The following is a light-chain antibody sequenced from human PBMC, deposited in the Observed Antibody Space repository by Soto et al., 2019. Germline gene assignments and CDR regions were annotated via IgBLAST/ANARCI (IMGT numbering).Light chain of an antibody. Sequence: DIQVTQSPPSLSASVGDRVTITCRASRDIDNSLAWYQQVPGKAPKLLIYAASTLQSGVPSRLRGSGSGTSFILTISSLQPDDFATYYCQPYNSFSGTFGPGTNVDIK. CDR1: RDIDNS. V-gene: IGKV1-27*01. CDR2: AAS. CDR3: QPYNSFSGT. J-gene: IGKJ1*01.